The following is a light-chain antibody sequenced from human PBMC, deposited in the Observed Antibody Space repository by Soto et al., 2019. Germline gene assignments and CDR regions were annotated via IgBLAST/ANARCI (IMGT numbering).Light chain of an antibody. CDR1: QSISNW. CDR3: QQYQSYSRT. V-gene: IGKV1-5*03. J-gene: IGKJ1*01. Sequence: DIQMTQSPSTLSASVGDRVSITCRASQSISNWLAWYQQKPGKAPNLLIYKASSLESGVPLRFSGSGSGTEFTLTISSLQPDDFATYYCQQYQSYSRTLGQGTKVDIK. CDR2: KAS.